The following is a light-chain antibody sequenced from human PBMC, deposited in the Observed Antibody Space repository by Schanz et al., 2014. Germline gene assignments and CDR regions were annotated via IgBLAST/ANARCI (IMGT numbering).Light chain of an antibody. CDR3: QQYGNSPPFT. Sequence: EIVLTQSPGTLSLSPGERATLSCRASQSVSSSYLAWYRQKPGQAPRLLIYGASSRATGIPDRFSGSGSGTDFTLTISRREPEDFAVYYCQQYGNSPPFTFGQGTRLEIK. CDR1: QSVSSSY. V-gene: IGKV3-20*01. CDR2: GAS. J-gene: IGKJ2*01.